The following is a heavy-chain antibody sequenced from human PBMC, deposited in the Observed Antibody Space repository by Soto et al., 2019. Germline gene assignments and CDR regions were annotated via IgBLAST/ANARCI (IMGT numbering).Heavy chain of an antibody. D-gene: IGHD3-22*01. CDR1: GGSVSSGSYY. CDR2: IYYSGST. V-gene: IGHV4-61*01. CDR3: ATSETYYYDSSGRNWFDP. Sequence: SETLSLTCTVSGGSVSSGSYYWSWIRQPPGKGLEWIGYIYYSGSTNYNPSLKSRVTISVDTSKIQFSLKLSSVTAADTAVYYCATSETYYYDSSGRNWFDPWGQGTLVTVSS. J-gene: IGHJ5*02.